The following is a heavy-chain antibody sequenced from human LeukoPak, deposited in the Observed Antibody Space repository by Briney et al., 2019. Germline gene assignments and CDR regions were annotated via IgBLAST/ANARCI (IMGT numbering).Heavy chain of an antibody. D-gene: IGHD2/OR15-2a*01. CDR1: GFIFSNYA. CDR3: ARAARADCTSPTCHSWLAP. V-gene: IGHV3-23*01. J-gene: IGHJ5*02. CDR2: ITGSGSNT. Sequence: GGSLRLSCAASGFIFSNYAMSWVRQAPGKGLEWVSGITGSGSNTYYADSVKGRFTISRDNAKNTLYLQMNSLRAEDTAVYYCARAARADCTSPTCHSWLAPWGQGTQVTVSS.